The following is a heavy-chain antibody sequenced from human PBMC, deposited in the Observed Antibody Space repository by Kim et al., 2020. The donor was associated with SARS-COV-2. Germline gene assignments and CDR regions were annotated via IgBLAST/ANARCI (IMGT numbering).Heavy chain of an antibody. Sequence: QKSQGRVTMTEDTSTDTAYMELSSLRSEDTAVYYCATVPAKTYYYYGMDVWGQGTTVTVSS. V-gene: IGHV1-24*01. J-gene: IGHJ6*02. CDR3: ATVPAKTYYYYGMDV.